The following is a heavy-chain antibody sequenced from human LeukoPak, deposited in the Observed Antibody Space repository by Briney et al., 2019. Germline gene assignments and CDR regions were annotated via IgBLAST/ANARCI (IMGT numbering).Heavy chain of an antibody. J-gene: IGHJ5*02. CDR2: IESGGGET. CDR3: VRAVGQTYWFDP. CDR1: GFTFSSYW. V-gene: IGHV3-21*01. D-gene: IGHD1-26*01. Sequence: GGSLRLSCAASGFTFSSYWMHWVRQAPGKGLEWVSSIESGGGETYYTNLVKGRFSISRDDAKNSVFLQMNSLRAEDTAVYYCVRAVGQTYWFDPWGQGTLVTVSS.